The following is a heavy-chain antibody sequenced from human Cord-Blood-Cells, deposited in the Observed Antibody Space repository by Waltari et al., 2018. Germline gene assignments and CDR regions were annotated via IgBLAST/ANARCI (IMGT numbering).Heavy chain of an antibody. D-gene: IGHD5-12*01. CDR2: RNPNVGNT. V-gene: IGHV1-8*03. CDR3: ARGRSGYDPDAVDI. CDR1: GYTFTSYD. Sequence: QVQLVQSGAEVKKPGASVKVSCKASGYTFTSYDINWVRQATGKGLDWMGYRNPNVGNTGYAEKFQGRVTITRDTSISTAYMELSSLRSEDTAVYYCARGRSGYDPDAVDIWGQGTMVTVSS. J-gene: IGHJ3*02.